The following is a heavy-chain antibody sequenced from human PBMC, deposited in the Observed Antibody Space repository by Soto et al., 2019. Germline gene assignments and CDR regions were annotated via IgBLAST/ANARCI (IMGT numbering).Heavy chain of an antibody. Sequence: QMQLQQWGAGLLKPSETLSLTCAVYGGSFSGYYYYRIRQPPGKGLEWIGEINRSGSTNYNPSLKSRVTISVDTSKNQFSLTLSSVTAADTAIYYCARGGLTTVPPLTWGQGTRVTVSS. CDR2: INRSGST. V-gene: IGHV4-34*01. D-gene: IGHD4-17*01. J-gene: IGHJ4*02. CDR1: GGSFSGYY. CDR3: ARGGLTTVPPLT.